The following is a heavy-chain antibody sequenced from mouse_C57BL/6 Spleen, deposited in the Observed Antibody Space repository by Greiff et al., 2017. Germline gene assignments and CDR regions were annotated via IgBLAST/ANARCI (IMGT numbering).Heavy chain of an antibody. V-gene: IGHV5-4*01. CDR2: ISDGGSYT. Sequence: VQLKESGGGLVKPGGSLKLSCAASGFTFSSYAMSWVRQTPEKRLEWVATISDGGSYTYYPDNVKGRFTISRDNAKNNLYLQMSHLKSEDTAMYYCARDLRVFDYWGQGTTLTVSS. J-gene: IGHJ2*01. CDR3: ARDLRVFDY. D-gene: IGHD3-2*02. CDR1: GFTFSSYA.